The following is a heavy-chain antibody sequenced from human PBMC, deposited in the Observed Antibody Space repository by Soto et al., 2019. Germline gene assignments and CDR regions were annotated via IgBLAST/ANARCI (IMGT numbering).Heavy chain of an antibody. Sequence: QVQLQESGPGLVKPSETLSLTCSVSGVSISTYYWTWLRQPPGKGLEWIGEINQSGRTNNNPSLKSRVTISVDPPKSQFSLRLSSVAAADTAVYYCARAEAYSNYPARWCQGTLVSVSS. CDR3: ARAEAYSNYPAR. CDR2: INQSGRT. V-gene: IGHV4-34*01. J-gene: IGHJ4*02. D-gene: IGHD4-4*01. CDR1: GVSISTYY.